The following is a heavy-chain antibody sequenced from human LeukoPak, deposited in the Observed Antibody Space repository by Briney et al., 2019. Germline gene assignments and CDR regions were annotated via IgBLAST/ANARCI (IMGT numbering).Heavy chain of an antibody. CDR1: GFTDNTNH. CDR2: INNGDTT. V-gene: IGHV3-66*01. J-gene: IGHJ4*02. CDR3: TRSTAWSRWDY. D-gene: IGHD1-1*01. Sequence: GGSLRLSCAASGFTDNTNHMSWVRQAPGKGLVWVSIINNGDTTYYADSVKGRFTISRGNSKNTLYLQVNSLRVEDTAVYYCTRSTAWSRWDYWGPGTLVTVSS.